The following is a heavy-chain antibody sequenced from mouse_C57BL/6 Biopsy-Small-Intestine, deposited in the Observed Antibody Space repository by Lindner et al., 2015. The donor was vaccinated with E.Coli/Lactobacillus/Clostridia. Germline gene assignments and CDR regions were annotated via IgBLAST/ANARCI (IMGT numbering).Heavy chain of an antibody. CDR3: ARGDYDWFAY. D-gene: IGHD2-4*01. J-gene: IGHJ3*01. CDR2: IYPGSGNT. V-gene: IGHV1-66*01. CDR1: GYSFTSYY. Sequence: VQLQESGPELVKPGASVKISCKAPGYSFTSYYIHWVKQRPGQGLEWIGWIYPGSGNTKYNENFKGKATLTADTSSSTAYMQLNSLTSEDSAVYYCARGDYDWFAYWGQGTLVTVSA.